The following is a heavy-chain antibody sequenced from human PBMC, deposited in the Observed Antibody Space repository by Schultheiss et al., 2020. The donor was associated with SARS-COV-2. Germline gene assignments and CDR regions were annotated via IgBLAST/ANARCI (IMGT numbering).Heavy chain of an antibody. V-gene: IGHV3-74*01. CDR2: INEDGSRK. D-gene: IGHD2-15*01. CDR3: ARDLSGGSDY. CDR1: GFTLSAYW. Sequence: GGSLRLSCTASGFTLSAYWVHWVRQVPGRGLVWVSRINEDGSRKDYADSVKGRFTISRDNAKNTLYLQMNSLRAEDTAVYYCARDLSGGSDYWGQGTLVTVSS. J-gene: IGHJ4*02.